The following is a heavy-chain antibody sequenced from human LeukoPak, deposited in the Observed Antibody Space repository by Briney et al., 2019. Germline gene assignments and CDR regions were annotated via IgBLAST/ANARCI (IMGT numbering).Heavy chain of an antibody. Sequence: GASVKVSCKASGYTFTSYDFNWVRQATGQRPEWMGWIGTYKGNTNYAQMFQGRVTMTTDTSTSTAYMELKNLRSDDTAVYYCARTPGMVVVKTFYCMDVWGQGTTVTVSS. CDR1: GYTFTSYD. CDR3: ARTPGMVVVKTFYCMDV. V-gene: IGHV1-18*01. CDR2: IGTYKGNT. J-gene: IGHJ6*02. D-gene: IGHD3-22*01.